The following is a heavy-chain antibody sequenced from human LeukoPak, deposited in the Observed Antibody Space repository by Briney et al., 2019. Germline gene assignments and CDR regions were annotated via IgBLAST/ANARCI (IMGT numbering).Heavy chain of an antibody. CDR3: ASQYDILPGPEFAP. CDR1: GSPISSISYY. Sequence: SETLSLTCTVSGSPISSISYYWGWIRQPPGKGLEWIGSIYYSGTTYYNPSLKSRVTISVDTSKNQFSLKLSSVTAADTAVYYCASQYDILPGPEFAPWGQGTLVTVSS. V-gene: IGHV4-39*01. D-gene: IGHD3-9*01. J-gene: IGHJ5*02. CDR2: IYYSGTT.